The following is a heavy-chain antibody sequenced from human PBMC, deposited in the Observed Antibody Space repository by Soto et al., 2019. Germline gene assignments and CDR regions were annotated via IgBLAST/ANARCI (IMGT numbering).Heavy chain of an antibody. D-gene: IGHD2-15*01. J-gene: IGHJ6*02. CDR2: INPNSGGT. V-gene: IGHV1-2*04. CDR1: GYTFTGYY. Sequence: ASVKVSCKASGYTFTGYYMHWVRQAPGQGLEWMGWINPNSGGTNYAQKFQGWVTMTRDTSISTAYMELSRLRSDDTAVYYCARDSGDCSGGSCPGMDVWGQGTTVTVSS. CDR3: ARDSGDCSGGSCPGMDV.